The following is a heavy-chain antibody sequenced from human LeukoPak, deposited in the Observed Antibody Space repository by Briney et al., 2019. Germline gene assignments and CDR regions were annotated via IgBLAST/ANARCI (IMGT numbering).Heavy chain of an antibody. CDR2: IYTSGST. Sequence: SETLSLTCAVYGGSFSGYYWSWIRQPAGKGLEWIGRIYTSGSTNYNPSLKSRVTMSVDTSKNQFSLKLSYVTAADTAVDYCARDGEGQQLGNWGQGTLVTVSS. V-gene: IGHV4-4*07. J-gene: IGHJ4*02. CDR3: ARDGEGQQLGN. CDR1: GGSFSGYY. D-gene: IGHD6-13*01.